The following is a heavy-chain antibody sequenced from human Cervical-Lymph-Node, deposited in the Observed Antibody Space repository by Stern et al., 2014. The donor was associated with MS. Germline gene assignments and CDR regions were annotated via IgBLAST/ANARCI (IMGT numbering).Heavy chain of an antibody. CDR1: GYTFTSYD. CDR3: ARDCKLRRFGSRGWFDP. CDR2: MNPNSGNT. V-gene: IGHV1-8*01. J-gene: IGHJ5*02. D-gene: IGHD3-10*01. Sequence: QVQLVESGAEVKKPGASVQVSCKASGYTFTSYDINWVRQATGQGLEWMGWMNPNSGNTGYAQKFQGRVTMTRNTSISTAYMELSSLRSEDTAVYYCARDCKLRRFGSRGWFDPWGQGTLVTVSS.